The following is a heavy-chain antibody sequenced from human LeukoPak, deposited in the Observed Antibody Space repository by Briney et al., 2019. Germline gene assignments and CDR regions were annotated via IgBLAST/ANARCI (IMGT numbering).Heavy chain of an antibody. V-gene: IGHV1-2*02. CDR1: GYTFSGYY. Sequence: GASVKVSCKASGYTFSGYYMHWVRQAPGQGLEWMGWINPNSGGTKYAQKFQGRVTMTRDTSISTAYMEVSRLRSDDTAVYYCARGINAVIMWAQLYLPDYWGQGTLVTVSS. D-gene: IGHD5-18*01. J-gene: IGHJ4*02. CDR3: ARGINAVIMWAQLYLPDY. CDR2: INPNSGGT.